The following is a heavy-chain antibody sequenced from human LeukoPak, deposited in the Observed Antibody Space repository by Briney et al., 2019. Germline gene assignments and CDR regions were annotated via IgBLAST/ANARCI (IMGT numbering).Heavy chain of an antibody. V-gene: IGHV3-66*01. D-gene: IGHD6-13*01. J-gene: IGHJ4*02. CDR2: IYSGGST. CDR3: TKLGY. CDR1: GFIVRSNH. Sequence: PGGPLRLSCKASGFIVRSNHMSWVRQAPGKGLEWVSLIYSGGSTYYADSVKGRFTISRDNSKNTLYLQLNSLRAEDTAVYYCTKLGYWGQGTLVTVSS.